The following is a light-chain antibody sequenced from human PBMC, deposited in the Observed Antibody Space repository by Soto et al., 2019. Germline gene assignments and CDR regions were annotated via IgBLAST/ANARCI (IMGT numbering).Light chain of an antibody. CDR1: QTITNDY. J-gene: IGKJ1*01. CDR2: GAS. CDR3: QQYGSSGT. V-gene: IGKV3-20*01. Sequence: EIVMTQSPGTLSLSPWEGASLSCRASQTITNDYLAWYQQRPGQAPRLLIYGASSRATGIPDRFSGSGSGTDFTLTISRLEPEDFAVYYCQQYGSSGTFGQGTKVDNK.